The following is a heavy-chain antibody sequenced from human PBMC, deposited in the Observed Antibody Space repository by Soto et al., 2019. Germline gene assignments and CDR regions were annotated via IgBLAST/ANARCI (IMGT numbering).Heavy chain of an antibody. D-gene: IGHD6-13*01. Sequence: QVQLQESGPGLVKPSGTLSLTCGVSGGSISDSNWWSWVRQPPGEGLEWIGEIYHSGSTNYNPSLETRVANSVDNSKYWVSRKLSSVTAADAAIYFCENSRSHYWFDPWGQGTLV. J-gene: IGHJ5*02. V-gene: IGHV4-4*02. CDR3: ENSRSHYWFDP. CDR2: IYHSGST. CDR1: GGSISDSNW.